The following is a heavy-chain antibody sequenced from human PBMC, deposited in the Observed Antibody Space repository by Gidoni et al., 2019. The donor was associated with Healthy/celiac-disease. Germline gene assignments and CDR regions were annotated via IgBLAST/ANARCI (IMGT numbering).Heavy chain of an antibody. CDR2: ISSSSSYI. D-gene: IGHD2-2*02. CDR3: ARDIVVVPAAIRGYYYYGMDV. CDR1: GFTFSSYS. V-gene: IGHV3-21*01. J-gene: IGHJ6*02. Sequence: EVQLVESGGGLVKPGGSLRLSCAASGFTFSSYSMNWVRQAPGKGLEWVSSISSSSSYIYYADSVKGRFTISRDNAKNSLYLQMNSLRAEDTAVYYCARDIVVVPAAIRGYYYYGMDVWGQGTTVTVSS.